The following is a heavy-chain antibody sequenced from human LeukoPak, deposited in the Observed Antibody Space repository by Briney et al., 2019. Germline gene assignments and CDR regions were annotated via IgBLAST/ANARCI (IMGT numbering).Heavy chain of an antibody. J-gene: IGHJ4*02. CDR1: GFTFSNAW. CDR2: IKSKTDGGTT. CDR3: TTPVLRYFDWLFQGPSFDDY. D-gene: IGHD3-9*01. V-gene: IGHV3-15*01. Sequence: GGSLRLSCAASGFTFSNAWMSWVRQAPGKGLEWVGRIKSKTDGGTTDYAAPVKGRFTISRDDSKNTLYLQMNSLKTEDTAVYYCTTPVLRYFDWLFQGPSFDDYWGQGTLVTVSS.